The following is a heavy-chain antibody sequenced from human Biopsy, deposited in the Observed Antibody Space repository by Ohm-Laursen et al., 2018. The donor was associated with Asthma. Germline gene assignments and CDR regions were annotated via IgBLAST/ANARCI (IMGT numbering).Heavy chain of an antibody. CDR3: ATGYSGSDRIVYYYSGMEV. CDR1: GYNFISFA. D-gene: IGHD5-12*01. V-gene: IGHV1-3*01. J-gene: IGHJ6*02. Sequence: AASVKVSCKASGYNFISFAIHWVRQAPGQTLEWMGWSNAGNGNTKYSQKFQGRVTISRDTSASTAYMDLSSLRSEDTAVYYCATGYSGSDRIVYYYSGMEVWGQGTTVTVSS. CDR2: SNAGNGNT.